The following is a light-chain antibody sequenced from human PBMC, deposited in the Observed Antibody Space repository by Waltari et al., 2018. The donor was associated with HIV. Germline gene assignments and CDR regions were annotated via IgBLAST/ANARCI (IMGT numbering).Light chain of an antibody. Sequence: QSALIQPPSASGSLGQSVTISCTGTRSDVGASDYVSWYQQHPGQAPKIILYDVFKRPSGVPDRLSGSKSVNTSSLTVSGLQAADEADYYCASHTDRTNLGVFGGGTKLTVL. CDR2: DVF. J-gene: IGLJ2*01. CDR1: RSDVGASDY. V-gene: IGLV2-8*01. CDR3: ASHTDRTNLGV.